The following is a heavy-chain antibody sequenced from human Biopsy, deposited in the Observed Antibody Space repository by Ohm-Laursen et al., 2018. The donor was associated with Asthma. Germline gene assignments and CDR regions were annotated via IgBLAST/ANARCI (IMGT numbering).Heavy chain of an antibody. Sequence: TLSLTCIVSGGSINIGDYYWSWIRQHPVKGLEWIGYIYYSGSTYYNPSLKSRVSISLDTSKNRFSLSLTSVTAADTAVYYCARTTYGDDGFDPWGQGTLVTVSS. CDR3: ARTTYGDDGFDP. CDR2: IYYSGST. V-gene: IGHV4-31*03. J-gene: IGHJ5*02. D-gene: IGHD4-17*01. CDR1: GGSINIGDYY.